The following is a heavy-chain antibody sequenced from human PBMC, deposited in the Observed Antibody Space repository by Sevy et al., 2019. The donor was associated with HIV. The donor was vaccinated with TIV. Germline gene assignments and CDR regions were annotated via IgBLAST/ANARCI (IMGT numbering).Heavy chain of an antibody. CDR3: ARDRKVLLVVYAIPFDVFDI. Sequence: GGSLRLSCAASGFTFNNYGMHWVRQAPGNGLEWVTFIRHDGSDEYYTDSVKGGFTISRDNSKNTVYLEMNSLRAEDTAVYYCARDRKVLLVVYAIPFDVFDIWGQGTMVTVSS. CDR2: IRHDGSDE. J-gene: IGHJ3*02. D-gene: IGHD2-8*02. V-gene: IGHV3-30*02. CDR1: GFTFNNYG.